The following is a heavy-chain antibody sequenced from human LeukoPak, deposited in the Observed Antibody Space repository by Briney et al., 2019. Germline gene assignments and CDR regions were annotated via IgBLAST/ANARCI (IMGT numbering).Heavy chain of an antibody. J-gene: IGHJ5*02. CDR1: GFTFSTYS. Sequence: GGSLGLSCAASGFTFSTYSIDWVRRAPGKGLEWISYISSSSSTIDFADSVKGRFTISRDNARNSVYLQTNSLRAEDTAVYYCARVHTSSYAADLWGQGTLVTVSS. CDR3: ARVHTSSYAADL. D-gene: IGHD3-22*01. V-gene: IGHV3-48*04. CDR2: ISSSSSTI.